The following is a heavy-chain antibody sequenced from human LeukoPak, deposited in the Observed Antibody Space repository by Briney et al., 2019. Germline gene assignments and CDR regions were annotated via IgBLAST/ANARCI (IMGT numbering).Heavy chain of an antibody. Sequence: GGSLRLSCVASGFTFSSYLMSWVRQAPRKGLEWVANIQEDGSEKYYVDSVRGRFTLSRDNAENSLYLQMNSLRAEDTAVYYCARDHHDVLTGYYSNYYNYYYMDVWGKGTTVTVSS. J-gene: IGHJ6*03. CDR2: IQEDGSEK. V-gene: IGHV3-7*01. CDR3: ARDHHDVLTGYYSNYYNYYYMDV. CDR1: GFTFSSYL. D-gene: IGHD3-9*01.